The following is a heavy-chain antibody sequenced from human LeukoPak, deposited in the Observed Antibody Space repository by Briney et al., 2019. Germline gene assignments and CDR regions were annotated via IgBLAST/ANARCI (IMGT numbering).Heavy chain of an antibody. CDR1: GGTVSSYT. CDR2: IIPKLGIA. Sequence: GASVKVSCKASGGTVSSYTINWVRQAPGQGLEWMGRIIPKLGIANYAQKVQGRVTITADKSTSTAYMELSSLRSEDTAVYYCAGSIAAAYSPFDYWGQGTLVTVSS. D-gene: IGHD6-13*01. J-gene: IGHJ4*02. CDR3: AGSIAAAYSPFDY. V-gene: IGHV1-69*02.